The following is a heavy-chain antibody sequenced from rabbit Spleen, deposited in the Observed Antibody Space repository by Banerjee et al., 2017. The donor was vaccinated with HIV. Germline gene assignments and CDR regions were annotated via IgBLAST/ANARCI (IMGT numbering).Heavy chain of an antibody. Sequence: QEQLVESGGGLVQPEGSLTLTCTASGFSFSSNYWICWVRQAPGKGLEWIGCIYTGSGSTYYATWAKGRFTISKTSSTTVTLQMTSLTAADMATYFCARDGAGGSYFALWGPGTLVTVS. J-gene: IGHJ4*01. V-gene: IGHV1S45*01. D-gene: IGHD8-1*01. CDR2: IYTGSGST. CDR3: ARDGAGGSYFAL. CDR1: GFSFSSNYW.